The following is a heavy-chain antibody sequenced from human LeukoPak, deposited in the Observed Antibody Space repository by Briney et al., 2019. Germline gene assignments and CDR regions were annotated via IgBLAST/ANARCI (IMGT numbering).Heavy chain of an antibody. J-gene: IGHJ4*02. D-gene: IGHD4-17*01. CDR3: AKGSSYGDYVLDY. Sequence: GGSLRLSCAASGFTFDDYAMHWVRQAPGEGLEWVSGISWNSGSVGYADSVKGRFTISRDNAKNSLYLQMNSLRAEDMALYYCAKGSSYGDYVLDYWGQGTLVTVSS. V-gene: IGHV3-9*03. CDR2: ISWNSGSV. CDR1: GFTFDDYA.